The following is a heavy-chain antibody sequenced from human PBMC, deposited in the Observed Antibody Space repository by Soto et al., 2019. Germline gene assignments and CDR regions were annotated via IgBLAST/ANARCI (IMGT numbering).Heavy chain of an antibody. Sequence: EVQLVESGGGLVKPGGSRRLSCAAAGFTFSNAWMSWVRQAPGKGLEWVGRIKSKTDGGTTDYAAPAKGRFTISRDDSKNTLYLQMNSLKTEDTAVYYCTTGPTYYVIVTGYGYYYYMDVWGKGTTVTVSS. J-gene: IGHJ6*03. CDR2: IKSKTDGGTT. V-gene: IGHV3-15*01. CDR1: GFTFSNAW. D-gene: IGHD3-9*01. CDR3: TTGPTYYVIVTGYGYYYYMDV.